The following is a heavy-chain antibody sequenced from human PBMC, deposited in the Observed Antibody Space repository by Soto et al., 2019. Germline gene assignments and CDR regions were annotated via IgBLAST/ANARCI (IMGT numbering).Heavy chain of an antibody. CDR1: GGSISSGDYY. CDR2: IYYSGST. J-gene: IGHJ4*02. CDR3: ARGEWELPANDY. Sequence: SETLSLTCTVSGGSISSGDYYWSWIRQPPGKGLEWIGYIYYSGSTYYNPSLKSRVTISVDTSKNQFSLKLSSVTAADTAVYYCARGEWELPANDYWGQGTLVTVS. D-gene: IGHD1-26*01. V-gene: IGHV4-30-4*01.